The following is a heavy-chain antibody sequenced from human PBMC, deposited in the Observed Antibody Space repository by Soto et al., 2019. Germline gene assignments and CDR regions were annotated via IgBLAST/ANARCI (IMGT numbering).Heavy chain of an antibody. Sequence: QVQLQESGPGLVKSSETLSLTCTVSGGSVSSEHYYWNWIRQAPGKGLEWIGYFFYTGSTNYNPSLYSRLTMSVDMSKNHFSLKLSSVTAADTAVYYCAGGTDGKKVAYWGQGTLVTVSS. CDR2: FFYTGST. V-gene: IGHV4-61*03. D-gene: IGHD5-12*01. CDR3: AGGTDGKKVAY. J-gene: IGHJ4*02. CDR1: GGSVSSEHYY.